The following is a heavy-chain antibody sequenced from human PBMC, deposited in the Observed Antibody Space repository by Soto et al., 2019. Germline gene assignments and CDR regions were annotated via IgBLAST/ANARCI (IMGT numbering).Heavy chain of an antibody. D-gene: IGHD1-1*01. CDR3: ARDHNWSYDY. CDR2: IGPDGSGT. J-gene: IGHJ4*02. CDR1: GCTFSSQC. Sequence: PXGSLRLSSQASGCTFSSQCMHWVRQVPGKGLAWVSHIGPDGSGTRYADSVQGRFTISRDNARNTLYLQMDSLRDGDTAVYYCARDHNWSYDYWGQGILVTVPQ. V-gene: IGHV3-74*01.